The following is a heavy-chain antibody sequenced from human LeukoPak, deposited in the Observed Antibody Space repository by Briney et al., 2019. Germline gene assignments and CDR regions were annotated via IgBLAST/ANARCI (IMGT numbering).Heavy chain of an antibody. CDR2: IYPDDSDS. V-gene: IGHV5-51*01. D-gene: IGHD3-3*01. J-gene: IGHJ4*02. CDR1: GYSFDYYW. CDR3: ARVGSVTNFGVVSYYFDY. Sequence: PGESLKISCQASGYSFDYYWIAWVRQLPGKGLEWMGIIYPDDSDSTYSPSFQGQVTISVDKSINTAYLQWSSLKASNTAIYYCARVGSVTNFGVVSYYFDYWGQGTLVTVSS.